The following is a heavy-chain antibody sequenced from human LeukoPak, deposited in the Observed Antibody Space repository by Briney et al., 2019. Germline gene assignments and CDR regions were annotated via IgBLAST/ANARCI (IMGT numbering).Heavy chain of an antibody. CDR2: FFYSGST. Sequence: PSETLSLTCTVSGASINKYYWNWVRQPPGEGLEWIGYFFYSGSTRYNPSLKSRVTISGDMSNNQFSLRLTSLTAADTAVYYCARNAGTKDYYYGMDVWGQGTTVIVSS. J-gene: IGHJ6*02. CDR3: ARNAGTKDYYYGMDV. D-gene: IGHD2-2*01. CDR1: GASINKYY. V-gene: IGHV4-59*08.